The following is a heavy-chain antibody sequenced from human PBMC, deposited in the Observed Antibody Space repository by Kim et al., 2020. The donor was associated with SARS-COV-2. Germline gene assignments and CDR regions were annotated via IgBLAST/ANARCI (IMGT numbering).Heavy chain of an antibody. Sequence: SETLSLTCAVYGGSFSGYYWSWIRQPPGKGLEWIGEINHSGSTNYNPSLKSRVTISVDTSKNQFSLKLSSVTAADTAVYHCARGNGSGSYYTHNFDYWGQGTLVTVSS. J-gene: IGHJ4*02. CDR1: GGSFSGYY. D-gene: IGHD3-10*01. CDR2: INHSGST. V-gene: IGHV4-34*01. CDR3: ARGNGSGSYYTHNFDY.